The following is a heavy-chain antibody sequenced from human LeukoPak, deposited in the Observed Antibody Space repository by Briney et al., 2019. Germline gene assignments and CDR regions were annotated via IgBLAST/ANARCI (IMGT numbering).Heavy chain of an antibody. J-gene: IGHJ4*02. D-gene: IGHD3-10*01. V-gene: IGHV1-46*01. CDR1: GGTFSSYA. Sequence: ASVKVSCKASGGTFSSYAISWVRQAPGQGLEWMGIINPSGGSTRYAQKFQGRVTMTRDTSTSTVYMEVSSLRSEDTAVYYCARDPPDYGSGVASPFDYWGQGTLVTVSS. CDR3: ARDPPDYGSGVASPFDY. CDR2: INPSGGST.